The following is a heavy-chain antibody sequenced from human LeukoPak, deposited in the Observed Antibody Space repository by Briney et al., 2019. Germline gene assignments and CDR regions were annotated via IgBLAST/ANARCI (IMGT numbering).Heavy chain of an antibody. V-gene: IGHV3-11*04. Sequence: GGSLRLSCAASGFTFRDYDMTWIRQAPGKGLEWVSYISSSDTTMYNADSVKGRFTISRDNSKNTLYLQMNSLRAEDTAVYYCGSDSSIAAAGYFQHWGQGTLVTVSS. J-gene: IGHJ1*01. D-gene: IGHD6-13*01. CDR2: ISSSDTTM. CDR3: GSDSSIAAAGYFQH. CDR1: GFTFRDYD.